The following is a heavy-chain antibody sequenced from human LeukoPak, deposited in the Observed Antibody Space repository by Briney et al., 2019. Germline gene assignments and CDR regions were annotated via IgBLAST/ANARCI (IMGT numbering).Heavy chain of an antibody. CDR2: INSDGSST. J-gene: IGHJ4*02. Sequence: GGSLRLSCAASGFTFSSYWMHWVRQAPGKGLVWVSFINSDGSSTRYADSVKGRYTISRDNAKNTLYLQMNSLRAEDTAVYHCVRAHCSTISCHFDYWGQGTLVTVSS. D-gene: IGHD2-2*01. V-gene: IGHV3-74*01. CDR1: GFTFSSYW. CDR3: VRAHCSTISCHFDY.